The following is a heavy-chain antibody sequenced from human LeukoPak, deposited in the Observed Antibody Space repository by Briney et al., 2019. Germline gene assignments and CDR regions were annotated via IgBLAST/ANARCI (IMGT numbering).Heavy chain of an antibody. J-gene: IGHJ4*02. CDR2: IIPIFGTA. Sequence: SVKVSCKASGGTFSSYAISWVRQAPGQGLEWMGGIIPIFGTANYAQKFQGRVTITADESTSTAYMELSSLRSEDTAVYYCARFLWDRYYFDYWGQGTLVAVSS. V-gene: IGHV1-69*13. CDR1: GGTFSSYA. CDR3: ARFLWDRYYFDY. D-gene: IGHD1-26*01.